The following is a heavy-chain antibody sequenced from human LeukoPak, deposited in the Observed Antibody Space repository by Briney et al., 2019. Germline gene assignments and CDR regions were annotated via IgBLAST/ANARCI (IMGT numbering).Heavy chain of an antibody. D-gene: IGHD3-3*01. CDR1: GYTFTGYY. J-gene: IGHJ4*02. Sequence: GASVKVSCKASGYTFTGYYMHWVRQAPGQGLEWMGWINPNSGGTNYAQKFQGRVTMTRDTSTSTVYMELSSLGSEDTAVYYCARESHYYDFWSGYFDYWGQGTLVTVSS. CDR3: ARESHYYDFWSGYFDY. V-gene: IGHV1-2*02. CDR2: INPNSGGT.